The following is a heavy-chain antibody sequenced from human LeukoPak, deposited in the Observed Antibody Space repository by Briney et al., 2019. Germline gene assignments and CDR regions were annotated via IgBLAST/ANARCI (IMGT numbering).Heavy chain of an antibody. Sequence: GGSLRLSCAASGFTFSSYAMTWVRQATGKGLEWVSAISGTDGRTHYADSVKGRFTISRDNSKNTLCLQMNSLRAEDTAVYYCAKGGSSSSYHSTDYWGQGTLVTVSS. D-gene: IGHD2-2*01. CDR3: AKGGSSSSYHSTDY. V-gene: IGHV3-23*01. CDR2: ISGTDGRT. CDR1: GFTFSSYA. J-gene: IGHJ4*02.